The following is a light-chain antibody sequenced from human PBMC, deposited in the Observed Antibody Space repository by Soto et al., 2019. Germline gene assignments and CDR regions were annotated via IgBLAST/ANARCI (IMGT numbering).Light chain of an antibody. CDR2: GAS. Sequence: EIVMTQSPATLSVSPGERATLSCRASQIVSSNLAWYQQTPGQAPRLLIYGASTRATGVPARFSGSGSGTEFTLTISRLEPEDFAVYYCQQYGSSGTFGQGTKV. CDR1: QIVSSN. CDR3: QQYGSSGT. V-gene: IGKV3-15*01. J-gene: IGKJ1*01.